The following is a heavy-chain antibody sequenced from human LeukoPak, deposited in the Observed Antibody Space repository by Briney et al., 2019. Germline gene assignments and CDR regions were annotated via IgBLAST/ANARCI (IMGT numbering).Heavy chain of an antibody. CDR3: ARRLCGGDCYSRSGWFDP. CDR1: GYSFTSYW. D-gene: IGHD2-21*02. V-gene: IGHV5-51*01. Sequence: GESLKISCKGSGYSFTSYWIGWVRQMPGKGLEWMGIIYPGDSDTRYSPSFQGQVTISAVKSISTAYLQWSSLKASDTAMYYCARRLCGGDCYSRSGWFDPWGQGTLVTVSS. J-gene: IGHJ5*02. CDR2: IYPGDSDT.